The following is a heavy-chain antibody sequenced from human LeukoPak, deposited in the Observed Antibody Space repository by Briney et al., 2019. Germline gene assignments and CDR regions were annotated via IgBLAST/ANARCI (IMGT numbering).Heavy chain of an antibody. J-gene: IGHJ4*02. CDR3: AKDVYYYDSSAYSSLDY. CDR1: GFTFRTYG. CDR2: IWYGGDNK. V-gene: IGHV3-30*02. D-gene: IGHD3-22*01. Sequence: GGSLRLSCAASGFTFRTYGMHWVRQAPGKGLEWVAFIWYGGDNKYYADSVKGRFTISRDNSRNTLYLQMNSLRAEDTAVYYCAKDVYYYDSSAYSSLDYWGQGTLVTVSS.